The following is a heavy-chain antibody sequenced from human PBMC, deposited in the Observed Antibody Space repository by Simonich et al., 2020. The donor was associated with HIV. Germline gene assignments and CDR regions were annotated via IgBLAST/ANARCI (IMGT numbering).Heavy chain of an antibody. CDR3: ARGFYQRLYYFDY. J-gene: IGHJ4*02. CDR1: GGSFSGYY. Sequence: QVQLQQWGAGLLKPSETLSLTCAVYGGSFSGYYWSWIRQPPGKGLGWIGEINHSGRTNYNPSLKSRVTISVDTSKNQFSLKLSSVTAADTAVYYCARGFYQRLYYFDYWGQGTLVTVSS. D-gene: IGHD2-2*01. CDR2: INHSGRT. V-gene: IGHV4-34*01.